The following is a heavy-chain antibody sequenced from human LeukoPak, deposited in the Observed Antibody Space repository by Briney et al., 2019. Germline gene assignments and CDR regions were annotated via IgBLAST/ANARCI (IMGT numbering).Heavy chain of an antibody. V-gene: IGHV1-2*02. D-gene: IGHD3-22*01. Sequence: AASVKVSCKASGYPFIGNYIHWVRQATGQGLEWMGWINPNSGGTQYSQKFQGRVTLTRDTSITTGYMELSGLTSDDTAVYYCASLSYYDLSGYFYWGQGTLVTASS. CDR3: ASLSYYDLSGYFY. CDR1: GYPFIGNY. J-gene: IGHJ4*02. CDR2: INPNSGGT.